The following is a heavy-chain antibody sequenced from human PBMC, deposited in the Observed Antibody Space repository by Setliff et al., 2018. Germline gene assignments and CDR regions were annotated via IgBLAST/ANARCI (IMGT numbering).Heavy chain of an antibody. V-gene: IGHV7-4-1*02. CDR1: GYTFTSYA. Sequence: ASVKVSCKASGYTFTSYAMNWVRQAPGQGLEWMGWINTNTGNPTYAQGFTGRFVFSLDTSVSTAYLQISSLRAEDTAVYYCARPYSSSARWYFDLWGRGTLVTVSS. CDR2: INTNTGNP. CDR3: ARPYSSSARWYFDL. D-gene: IGHD6-6*01. J-gene: IGHJ2*01.